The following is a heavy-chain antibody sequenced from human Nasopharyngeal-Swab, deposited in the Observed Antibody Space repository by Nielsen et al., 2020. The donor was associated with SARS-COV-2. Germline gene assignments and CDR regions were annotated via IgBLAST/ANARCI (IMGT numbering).Heavy chain of an antibody. CDR3: ARDGYSSSWYDY. CDR2: INPNSGGT. CDR1: GYTFTGYY. V-gene: IGHV1-2*06. Sequence: ASVKVSCKASGYTFTGYYMHWVRQAPGQGLEWMGRINPNSGGTNYAQKFQGRVTMTRDTSISTAYMELSRLRSDDTAVYYCARDGYSSSWYDYWGQGTLVTVSS. D-gene: IGHD6-13*01. J-gene: IGHJ4*02.